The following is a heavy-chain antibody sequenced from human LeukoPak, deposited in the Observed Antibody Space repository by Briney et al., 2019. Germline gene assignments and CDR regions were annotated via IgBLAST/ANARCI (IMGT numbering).Heavy chain of an antibody. J-gene: IGHJ4*02. CDR2: IYYSGST. V-gene: IGHV4-39*01. CDR1: GGSISSSSYY. CDR3: ASVCPPWGGDKNDKDDY. D-gene: IGHD2-8*01. Sequence: PSETLSLTCTVSGGSISSSSYYWGWIRQPPGKGLEWIGSIYYSGSTYYNPSLKSRVTISVDTSKNQFSLKLSSVTAADTAVYYCASVCPPWGGDKNDKDDYWGQGTLVTVSS.